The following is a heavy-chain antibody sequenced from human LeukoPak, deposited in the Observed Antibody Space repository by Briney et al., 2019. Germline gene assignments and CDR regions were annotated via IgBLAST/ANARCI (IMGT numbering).Heavy chain of an antibody. CDR1: GFTFSSYW. CDR2: IKKDGSEK. Sequence: GGSLRLSCAASGFTFSSYWMSWVRQAPGKGLEWVANIKKDGSEKYYVDSVKGRFTISRDNAKNSLYLQMNSLRAEDTAVYYCARESRYQLKDPWGQGTLVTVSS. V-gene: IGHV3-7*01. CDR3: ARESRYQLKDP. D-gene: IGHD2-2*01. J-gene: IGHJ5*02.